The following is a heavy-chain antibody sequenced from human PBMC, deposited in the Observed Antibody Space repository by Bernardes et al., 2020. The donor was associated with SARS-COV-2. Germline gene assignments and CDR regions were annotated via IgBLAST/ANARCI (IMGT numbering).Heavy chain of an antibody. J-gene: IGHJ4*02. Sequence: TLSLTCAVSGGSISRSSYYWAWIRQPPGKGLEWIGSVYSGGSTYYNPSLKSRVTMSIDTSKNQFSLNLSSVTAADTAVYYCAGPYDFWTNSYMSTNWGQGTLVTVSS. D-gene: IGHD3-3*01. CDR2: VYSGGST. V-gene: IGHV4-39*01. CDR1: GGSISRSSYY. CDR3: AGPYDFWTNSYMSTN.